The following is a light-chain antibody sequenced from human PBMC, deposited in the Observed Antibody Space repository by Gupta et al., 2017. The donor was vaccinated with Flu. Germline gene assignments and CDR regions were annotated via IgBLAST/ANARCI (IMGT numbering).Light chain of an antibody. CDR3: CSYTSSSTYV. CDR2: EIT. V-gene: IGLV2-14*01. J-gene: IGLJ1*01. CDR1: SSDVGAYNY. Sequence: QSALTQPASVSGSPGQSITISCTGTSSDVGAYNYVSWHQQHPGKAPKLIIYEITNRPPGVSDRFSGSKSGDTASLTISGLQAEDEADYYCCSYTSSSTYVCGTGTRVT.